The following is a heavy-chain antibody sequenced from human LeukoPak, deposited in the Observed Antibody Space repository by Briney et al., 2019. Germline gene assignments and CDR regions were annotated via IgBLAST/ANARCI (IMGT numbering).Heavy chain of an antibody. CDR2: ISYDGSNK. V-gene: IGHV3-30-3*01. CDR1: GFTFSSYA. Sequence: GGSLRLSCAASGFTFSSYAMHWVRQAPGKGLEWAAVISYDGSNKYYADSVKGRFTISRDNSKNTLYLQMNSLRAEDTAVYYCARSTGFDPWGQGTLVTVSS. D-gene: IGHD4-11*01. CDR3: ARSTGFDP. J-gene: IGHJ5*02.